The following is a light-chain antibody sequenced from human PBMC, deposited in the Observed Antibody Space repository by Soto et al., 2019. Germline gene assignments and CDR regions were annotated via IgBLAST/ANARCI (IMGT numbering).Light chain of an antibody. CDR3: QQRGNWLT. CDR2: DAS. CDR1: QSVSSY. V-gene: IGKV3-11*01. J-gene: IGKJ5*01. Sequence: EIVLTQSPATLSLSPGERATLSFRASQSVSSYLAWYQQKPGQAPRLLIYDASNRATGIPARFSGSGSGTDFTLTISSLEPEDFAVYYCQQRGNWLTFGQGTRLEIK.